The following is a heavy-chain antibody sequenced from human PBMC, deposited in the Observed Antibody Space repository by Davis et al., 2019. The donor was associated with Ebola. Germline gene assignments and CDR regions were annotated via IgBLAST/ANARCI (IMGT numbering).Heavy chain of an antibody. D-gene: IGHD1-26*01. CDR1: GFSFSNTD. Sequence: PGGSLRLSCEASGFSFSNTDMNWVRQAPGKGLEWVANIKQDESEKYYVDSVKGRFTISRDNAKNSLYLQLNSLRVEDTAVYYCARDPRYYVGEPEYWGQGTLVTVSS. V-gene: IGHV3-7*03. J-gene: IGHJ4*02. CDR2: IKQDESEK. CDR3: ARDPRYYVGEPEY.